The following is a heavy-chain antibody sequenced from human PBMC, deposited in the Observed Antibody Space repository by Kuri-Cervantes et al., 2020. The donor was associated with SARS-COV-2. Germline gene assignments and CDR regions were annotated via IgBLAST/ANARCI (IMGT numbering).Heavy chain of an antibody. CDR3: AKRGFYSPLDY. D-gene: IGHD5-18*01. Sequence: GGSLRLSCAASGFTFSSYWMHWVRQAPGKGLVWVSRINSDGSSTSYADSVKGRFTISRDNAKNTLYLQMNSLRAEDTAVYYCAKRGFYSPLDYWGQGTLVTVSS. J-gene: IGHJ4*02. V-gene: IGHV3-74*01. CDR2: INSDGSST. CDR1: GFTFSSYW.